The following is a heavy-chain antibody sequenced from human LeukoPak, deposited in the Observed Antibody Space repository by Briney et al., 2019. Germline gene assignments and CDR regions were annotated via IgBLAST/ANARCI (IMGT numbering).Heavy chain of an antibody. D-gene: IGHD6-13*01. CDR2: IYYSGST. CDR1: GGSISSYY. Sequence: PSETLSLTCTVSGGSISSYYWSWIRQPPGKGLEWIGYIYYSGSTNYNPSLESRVTISADTSKNQFSLKLFSVTAADTAVYYCARGRAYSSSFYRYFQHWGQGTLVTVSS. V-gene: IGHV4-59*12. J-gene: IGHJ1*01. CDR3: ARGRAYSSSFYRYFQH.